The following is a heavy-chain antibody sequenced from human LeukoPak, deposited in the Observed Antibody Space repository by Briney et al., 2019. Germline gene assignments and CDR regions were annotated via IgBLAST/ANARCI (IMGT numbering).Heavy chain of an antibody. V-gene: IGHV1-2*02. Sequence: GASVKVSCKDSGDTFTDYYMHWVRQAPGQGLEWMGWINPNSGGTNYAQKFQCRVTMTRDTSISTAYMELSRLRSDDTAVYYCARERRYCSSTSCYVDYWGQGTLVTVSS. D-gene: IGHD2-2*01. CDR1: GDTFTDYY. CDR3: ARERRYCSSTSCYVDY. CDR2: INPNSGGT. J-gene: IGHJ4*02.